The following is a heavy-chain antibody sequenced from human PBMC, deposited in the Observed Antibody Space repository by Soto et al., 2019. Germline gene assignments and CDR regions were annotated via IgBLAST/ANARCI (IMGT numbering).Heavy chain of an antibody. CDR1: AFTFSDYY. Sequence: QVQLVESGGGLVKPGGSPRLSCAASAFTFSDYYMTWIRQAPGKGLEWVSHISSSGSTINYADSVKGRFTISRDNAKDSLYLQLNSLRAEDTAVYYCARDAYSNSFDYWGQGTLVTVSS. CDR2: ISSSGSTI. D-gene: IGHD4-4*01. V-gene: IGHV3-11*01. J-gene: IGHJ4*02. CDR3: ARDAYSNSFDY.